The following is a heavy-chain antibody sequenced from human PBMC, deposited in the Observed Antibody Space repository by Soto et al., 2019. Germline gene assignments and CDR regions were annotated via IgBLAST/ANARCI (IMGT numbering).Heavy chain of an antibody. CDR2: ISWNISAI. Sequence: EVHLVESGGGLVQPGKSLRLSCAASGFTFEDYAMHWVRQAPGKGLEWVSGISWNISAIGYADSVKGRFTISRDNAKNSLYLEMNSLRPEDTAVYYCAKGFSRYVDHWGQGALVTVSS. CDR1: GFTFEDYA. CDR3: AKGFSRYVDH. D-gene: IGHD2-2*01. J-gene: IGHJ4*02. V-gene: IGHV3-9*01.